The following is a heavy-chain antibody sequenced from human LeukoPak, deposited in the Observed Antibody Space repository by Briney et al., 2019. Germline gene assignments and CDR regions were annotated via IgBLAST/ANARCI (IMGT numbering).Heavy chain of an antibody. Sequence: GGSLRLSCAASGVIFSDFYMTWIRQAPGKGLEWISYISTNGSAMYYADSVKGRFTISRDNAKNTLYLQMNSLRAGDTAMYYCARDPGDYFHSSAYYFDYWGQGTLVTVSS. D-gene: IGHD3-22*01. V-gene: IGHV3-11*01. CDR2: ISTNGSAM. J-gene: IGHJ4*02. CDR3: ARDPGDYFHSSAYYFDY. CDR1: GVIFSDFY.